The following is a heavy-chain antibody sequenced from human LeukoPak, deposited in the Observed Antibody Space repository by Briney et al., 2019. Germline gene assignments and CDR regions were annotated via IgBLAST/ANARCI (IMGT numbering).Heavy chain of an antibody. Sequence: GASVKVSCKASGYTFSDYYLHWVRQAPGQGLEWMGWVNPHSGGTKYAQLFQGRVTMTRDSSISTAYMELGTMRSDDTAVYYCAREYNYENSGYYPNFDYWGQGTLVTV. CDR1: GYTFSDYY. J-gene: IGHJ4*02. CDR2: VNPHSGGT. CDR3: AREYNYENSGYYPNFDY. V-gene: IGHV1-2*02. D-gene: IGHD3-22*01.